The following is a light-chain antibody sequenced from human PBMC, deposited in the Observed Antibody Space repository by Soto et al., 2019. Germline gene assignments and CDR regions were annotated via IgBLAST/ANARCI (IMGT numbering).Light chain of an antibody. CDR2: YND. Sequence: QSVLTQSPSVSGAPRQSVNISCSGNNSNIGSNAVHWYQQLPGKAPKLLMYYNDMLPPGVFDRFSGSKSGTSASLAISGLQSEDEGDYYCATWDDRLTAWVFGGGTKLTVL. J-gene: IGLJ3*02. CDR3: ATWDDRLTAWV. CDR1: NSNIGSNA. V-gene: IGLV1-36*01.